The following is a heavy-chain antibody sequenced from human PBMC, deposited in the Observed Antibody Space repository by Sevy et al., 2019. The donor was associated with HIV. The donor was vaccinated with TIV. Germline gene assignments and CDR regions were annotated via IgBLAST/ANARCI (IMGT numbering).Heavy chain of an antibody. CDR3: ATTREYYSDNSGYFDY. J-gene: IGHJ4*02. V-gene: IGHV1-2*02. D-gene: IGHD3-22*01. CDR1: GYNFIDYY. CDR2: INPKTGGT. Sequence: ASVKVSCKASGYNFIDYYIHWLRQAPGNGLEWLGWINPKTGGTNLSQKFQGRFTMTEDTSRDTAYMELNSLRSEDTAVYYCATTREYYSDNSGYFDYWGQGTLVTVSS.